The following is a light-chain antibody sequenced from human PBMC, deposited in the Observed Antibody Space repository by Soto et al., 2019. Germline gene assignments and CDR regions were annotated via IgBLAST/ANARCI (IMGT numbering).Light chain of an antibody. CDR3: QQYNNWPLT. J-gene: IGKJ4*01. CDR1: HRVSSY. CDR2: ATS. Sequence: EIVMTQSPATLSVSPGERATLSCRASHRVSSYLAWYQQKPGQASRLLIYATSTRATGIPARFSGSGSGTEFTLTISSLQSEDFAVYYCQQYNNWPLTFGGGTKVEIK. V-gene: IGKV3-15*01.